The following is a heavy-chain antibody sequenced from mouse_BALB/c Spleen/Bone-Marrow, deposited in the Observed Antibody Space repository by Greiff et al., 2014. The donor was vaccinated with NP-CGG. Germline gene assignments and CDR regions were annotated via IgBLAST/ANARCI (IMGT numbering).Heavy chain of an antibody. Sequence: VHLVESGAELVRPGTSVKVSCKASGYAFTYYLIEWVKQRPGQGLEWIGVINPGSGGTNYNEKFKGKATLTADKSSSTAYMQLSSLTSDDSAVYFCARRITTARAMDYWGQGTSVTVSS. J-gene: IGHJ4*01. V-gene: IGHV1-54*01. CDR3: ARRITTARAMDY. CDR1: GYAFTYYL. D-gene: IGHD1-2*01. CDR2: INPGSGGT.